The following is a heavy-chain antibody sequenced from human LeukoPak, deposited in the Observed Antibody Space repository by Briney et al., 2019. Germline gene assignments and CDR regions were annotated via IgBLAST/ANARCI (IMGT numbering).Heavy chain of an antibody. CDR2: INPNSGGT. J-gene: IGHJ4*02. CDR1: GYTFTGYY. Sequence: ASVKVSFKASGYTFTGYYMHWVRQAPGQGLEWMGWINPNSGGTNYAQKFQGRVTMTRDTSISTAYMELSRLRSDDTAVYYCARGDYYYDSSGYYFPSYWGQGTLVTVSS. D-gene: IGHD3-22*01. CDR3: ARGDYYYDSSGYYFPSY. V-gene: IGHV1-2*02.